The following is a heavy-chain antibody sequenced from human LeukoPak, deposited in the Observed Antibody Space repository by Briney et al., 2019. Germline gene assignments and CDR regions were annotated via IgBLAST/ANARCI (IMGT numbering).Heavy chain of an antibody. CDR3: AKDAYLWFGELNWLDP. J-gene: IGHJ5*02. V-gene: IGHV3-23*01. CDR2: ISGSGGST. D-gene: IGHD3-10*01. CDR1: GFTFSSYA. Sequence: GGSLRLSCAASGFTFSSYAMSWVRQAPGKGLEWVSAISGSGGSTYYADSVKGRFTISRDNSKNTLYLQMNSLRAEDTAVYYCAKDAYLWFGELNWLDPWGQGTLVTVSS.